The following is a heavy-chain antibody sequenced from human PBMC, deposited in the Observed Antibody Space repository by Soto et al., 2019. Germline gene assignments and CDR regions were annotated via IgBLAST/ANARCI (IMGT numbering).Heavy chain of an antibody. J-gene: IGHJ6*02. CDR3: AKDLGYDFWSGSSGMDV. CDR1: GFTFSSYA. Sequence: GGSLRLSCAASGFTFSSYAMTWVRQAPGKGLEWVSVISGSAASTYHADSVKGRFSISRDNSKNTLYLQMNSLRAEDTAVYYCAKDLGYDFWSGSSGMDVWGQGTTVTVSS. V-gene: IGHV3-23*01. CDR2: ISGSAAST. D-gene: IGHD3-3*01.